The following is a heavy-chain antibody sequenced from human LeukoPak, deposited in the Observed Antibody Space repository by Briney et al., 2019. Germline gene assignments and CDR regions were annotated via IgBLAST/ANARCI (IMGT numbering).Heavy chain of an antibody. V-gene: IGHV4-59*01. CDR3: ARGPNPGARWYQLLYDKLYYFDY. D-gene: IGHD2-2*02. Sequence: PSETLSLTCTVSGGSISSYYWSWIRQPPGKGLEWIGYIYYSGSTNYNPSLKSRVTISVDTSKNQFSLKLSSVTAADTAVYYCARGPNPGARWYQLLYDKLYYFDYWGQGTLVTVSS. J-gene: IGHJ4*02. CDR2: IYYSGST. CDR1: GGSISSYY.